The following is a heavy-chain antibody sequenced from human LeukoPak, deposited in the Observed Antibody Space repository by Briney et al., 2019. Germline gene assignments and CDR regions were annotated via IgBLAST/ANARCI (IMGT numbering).Heavy chain of an antibody. CDR1: GFTFSSYW. D-gene: IGHD2-15*01. V-gene: IGHV3-74*01. CDR2: INSDGSST. J-gene: IGHJ6*02. CDR3: ARELQIYYYYGMDV. Sequence: GGSLRLSCVASGFTFSSYWMHWVRQAPGKGLVWVSRINSDGSSTSYADSVKGRFTISRDNAKNTLYLQMNSLRAEDTAVYYCARELQIYYYYGMDVWGQGTTVTVSS.